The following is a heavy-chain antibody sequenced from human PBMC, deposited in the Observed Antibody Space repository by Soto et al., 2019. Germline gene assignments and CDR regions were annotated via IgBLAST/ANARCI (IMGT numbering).Heavy chain of an antibody. J-gene: IGHJ1*01. CDR1: GGTFSSYA. CDR2: IIPIFGTA. CDR3: PRSPPLDYDSSGYYSRGYFQH. V-gene: IGHV1-69*12. D-gene: IGHD3-22*01. Sequence: QVQLVQSGAEVKKPGSSVKVSCKASGGTFSSYAISWVRQAPGQGLEWMGGIIPIFGTANYAQKFQGRVTITADDSTXXAXMXXSSLRSEDTAVYYCPRSPPLDYDSSGYYSRGYFQHWGQGALVTVSS.